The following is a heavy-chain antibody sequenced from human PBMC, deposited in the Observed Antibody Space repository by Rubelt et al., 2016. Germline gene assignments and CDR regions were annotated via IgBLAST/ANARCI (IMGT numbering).Heavy chain of an antibody. J-gene: IGHJ4*02. V-gene: IGHV4-39*01. CDR1: GGSVSAGSYY. D-gene: IGHD2-21*01. Sequence: QLQLQESGPGLVKPSETLSLTCTVSGGSVSAGSYYWGWVRQPPGTGLEWIGEISHNGRTTYNPSLKSRATISIDTSKDQSSLKATSVTTAETAVYFCARHRADDPIAVFDYWDRGTLVTVSS. CDR2: ISHNGRT. CDR3: ARHRADDPIAVFDY.